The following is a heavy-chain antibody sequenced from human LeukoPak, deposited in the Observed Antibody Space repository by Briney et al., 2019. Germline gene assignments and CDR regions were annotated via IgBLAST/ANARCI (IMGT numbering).Heavy chain of an antibody. J-gene: IGHJ4*02. CDR3: TRGPHWDPHFDY. D-gene: IGHD7-27*01. CDR2: INHSGST. Sequence: SETLSLTCTVSGGSISSYYWSWIRQPPGKGLEWIGEINHSGSTNYNSSLKSRVTISLDTSKNQFSLKLSSVTAADTAVYYCTRGPHWDPHFDYWGQGTLVTVSS. CDR1: GGSISSYY. V-gene: IGHV4-34*01.